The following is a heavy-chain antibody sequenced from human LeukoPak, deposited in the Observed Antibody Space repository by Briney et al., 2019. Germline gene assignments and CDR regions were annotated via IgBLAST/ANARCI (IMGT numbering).Heavy chain of an antibody. Sequence: PGGSLRLSCAVSGITLSNYGMSWVRQAPGKGLEWVAGISGSGGSTNYADAVKGRVTISRDNPKNTLFLQLKSLSAEDTAVYFCATRGVVIRLILVGFHKEAYYFDSWGQGALVTVSS. D-gene: IGHD3-10*01. V-gene: IGHV3-23*01. J-gene: IGHJ4*02. CDR2: ISGSGGST. CDR3: ATRGVVIRLILVGFHKEAYYFDS. CDR1: GITLSNYG.